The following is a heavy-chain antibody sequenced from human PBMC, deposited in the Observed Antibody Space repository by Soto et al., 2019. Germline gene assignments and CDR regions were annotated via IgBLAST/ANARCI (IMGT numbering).Heavy chain of an antibody. J-gene: IGHJ4*02. CDR3: ARRGSGSYDDY. CDR1: GFTFSSYA. V-gene: IGHV3-23*01. D-gene: IGHD1-26*01. Sequence: EVQLLESGGVLVQPGGSLRLSCAASGFTFSSYAMRWVRQAPVKGLEWVSAISGSGGSTYYADSVKGRFTISRDNSKNTLYLQMNSLRSEDTAVYYCARRGSGSYDDYWGQGTLVTVSS. CDR2: ISGSGGST.